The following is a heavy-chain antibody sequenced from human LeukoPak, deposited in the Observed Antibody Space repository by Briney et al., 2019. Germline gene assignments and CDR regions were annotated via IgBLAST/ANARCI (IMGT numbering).Heavy chain of an antibody. CDR3: ARDKYYYYYYMDV. CDR1: GGSISSSNW. V-gene: IGHV4-4*02. Sequence: SETLSLTCAVSGGSISSSNWWSWVRQPPGKGLEWIGEIYHSGSTNYNPSLKSRVTISVDKSKNQFSLKLSSVTAADTAVYYCARDKYYYYYYMDVWGKGTTVTVSS. CDR2: IYHSGST. J-gene: IGHJ6*03.